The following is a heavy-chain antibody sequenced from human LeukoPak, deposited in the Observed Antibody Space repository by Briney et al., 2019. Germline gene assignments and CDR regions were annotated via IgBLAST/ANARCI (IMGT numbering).Heavy chain of an antibody. V-gene: IGHV3-23*01. Sequence: PGGSLRLSCAASGFTFSSYAMSWVRQAPGKGLEWVSAISGSGGSTYYADSVKGRFTISRDNSKNTLYLQMNSLRAEDTAVYYCAKDRGTYTAMVIGFRTDAFDIWGQGTMVTVSS. CDR2: ISGSGGST. CDR1: GFTFSSYA. J-gene: IGHJ3*02. CDR3: AKDRGTYTAMVIGFRTDAFDI. D-gene: IGHD5-18*01.